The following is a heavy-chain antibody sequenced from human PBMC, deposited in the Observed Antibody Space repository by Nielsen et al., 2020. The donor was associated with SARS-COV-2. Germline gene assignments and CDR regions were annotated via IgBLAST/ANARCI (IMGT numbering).Heavy chain of an antibody. CDR3: ARQTVASYQLHRKYYNYIDD. Sequence: GESLKISCAASGFTFSASGMNWVRQAPGGGLEWISYINGGESHVYYAASVKGRFTIFRDNAKNALYLQMNSLRDDDTAVYYCARQTVASYQLHRKYYNYIDDWGKGTTVTVS. D-gene: IGHD2-2*01. V-gene: IGHV3-48*02. J-gene: IGHJ6*03. CDR2: INGGESHV. CDR1: GFTFSASG.